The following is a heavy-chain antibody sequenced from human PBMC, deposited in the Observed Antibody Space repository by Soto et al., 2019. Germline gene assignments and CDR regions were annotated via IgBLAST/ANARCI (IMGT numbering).Heavy chain of an antibody. D-gene: IGHD3-9*01. V-gene: IGHV4-34*01. Sequence: PSETLCLTCAVYGGYFSGYCWNLLSPPPGQGLEWIAKIAYSGSTNYNPTLKSRLIISVDTSKSQFSLKLTSVTAADTAVYYCVRFWPPPYSDALTDYTDAFDYWGQGTLVTVSS. CDR3: VRFWPPPYSDALTDYTDAFDY. CDR2: IAYSGST. J-gene: IGHJ4*02. CDR1: GGYFSGYC.